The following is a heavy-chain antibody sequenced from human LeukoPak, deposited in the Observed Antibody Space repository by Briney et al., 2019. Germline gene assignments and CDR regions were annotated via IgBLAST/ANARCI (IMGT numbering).Heavy chain of an antibody. V-gene: IGHV4-4*07. D-gene: IGHD4-23*01. CDR2: IYTSGST. CDR1: GGSISSYY. J-gene: IGHJ6*03. Sequence: SETLSLTCTVSGGSISSYYWSWIRQPAGKGLEWIGRIYTSGSTNYNPSLKSRVTMSVDTSKNQFSLKLSSVTAADTAVYYCARDLRTVVTSLRFYYYYMDVWGKGTTVTISS. CDR3: ARDLRTVVTSLRFYYYYMDV.